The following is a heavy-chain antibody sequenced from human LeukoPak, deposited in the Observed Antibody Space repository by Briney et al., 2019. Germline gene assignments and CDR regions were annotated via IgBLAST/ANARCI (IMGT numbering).Heavy chain of an antibody. V-gene: IGHV4-34*01. CDR1: GFTFSSYS. Sequence: GSLRPSCAASGFTFSSYSMNWVRQAPGKGLEWIGEVNHSGSTNYNPSLKSRVTISVDTSKNQFSLKLSSVTAADTAVYHCARRGGDYSSSSYKGWFDPWGQGILVTVSS. D-gene: IGHD6-13*01. J-gene: IGHJ5*02. CDR2: VNHSGST. CDR3: ARRGGDYSSSSYKGWFDP.